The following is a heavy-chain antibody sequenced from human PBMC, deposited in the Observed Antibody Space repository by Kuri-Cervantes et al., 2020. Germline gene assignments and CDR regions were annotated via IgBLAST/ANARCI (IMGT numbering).Heavy chain of an antibody. V-gene: IGHV4-61*02. CDR2: IYTSGST. Sequence: SETLSLTCTVSGGSISSGSYYWSWIRQPAGKGLEWIGRIYTSGSTNYNPSLKSRVTISVDTSKNQFSLKLSSVTAADTAVYYCAREAAVTTFSRRVGFDYWGQGTLVTVSS. CDR1: GGSISSGSYY. J-gene: IGHJ4*02. CDR3: AREAAVTTFSRRVGFDY. D-gene: IGHD4-17*01.